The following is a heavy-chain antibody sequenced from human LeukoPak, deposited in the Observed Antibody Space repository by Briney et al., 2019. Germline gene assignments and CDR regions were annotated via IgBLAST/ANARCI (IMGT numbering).Heavy chain of an antibody. CDR3: ARQHCSSTSCYTGLGIDY. D-gene: IGHD2-2*02. CDR1: GGSISSYY. J-gene: IGHJ4*02. V-gene: IGHV4-59*08. Sequence: SETLSLTCTVSGGSISSYYCSWIRQPPGKVLEWIGYIYYSGSTNYNPSLKSRVTISVDTSKNQFSLKLSSVTAADTAVYYCARQHCSSTSCYTGLGIDYWGQGTLVTVSS. CDR2: IYYSGST.